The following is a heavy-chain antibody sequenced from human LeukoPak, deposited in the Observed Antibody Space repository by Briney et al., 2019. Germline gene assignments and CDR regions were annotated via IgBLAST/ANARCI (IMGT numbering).Heavy chain of an antibody. J-gene: IGHJ4*02. CDR3: AREGYYDSSGYRNEYFDY. CDR2: INPNSGGT. V-gene: IGHV1-2*02. CDR1: GYTFTGYY. D-gene: IGHD3-22*01. Sequence: ASVKVSCKASGYTFTGYYMHWVRQAPGQGLEWMGWINPNSGGTNYAQKFQGSVTMTRDTSISTAYMELSRLRSDDTAVYYCAREGYYDSSGYRNEYFDYWGQGTLVTASS.